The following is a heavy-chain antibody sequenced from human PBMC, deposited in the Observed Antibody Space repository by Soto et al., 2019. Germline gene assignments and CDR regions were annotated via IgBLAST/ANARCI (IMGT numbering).Heavy chain of an antibody. CDR3: ARGVVVTATYAFDI. Sequence: KPSETLSLTCTVSGGSISSYYWNWIRQPPGKGLEWIGYIYYSGSTNYNPSLKSRVTISVDTSKNQFSLKLSSVTAADTAVYYCARGVVVTATYAFDIWGQGTMVTVSS. V-gene: IGHV4-59*01. D-gene: IGHD2-21*02. CDR1: GGSISSYY. CDR2: IYYSGST. J-gene: IGHJ3*02.